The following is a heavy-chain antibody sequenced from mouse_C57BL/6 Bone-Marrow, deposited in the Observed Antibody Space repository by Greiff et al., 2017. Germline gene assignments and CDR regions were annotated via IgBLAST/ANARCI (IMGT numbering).Heavy chain of an antibody. Sequence: EVKLVESGGGLVQPGGSMKLSCAASGFTFSDAWMDWVRQSPEKGLEWVAEIRNKANNHATYYAESVKGRFTISRDDSKSSVYLQMNSLRAEDTGIYYCTRQDTTVVATGNYAMDYWGQGTSVTVSS. V-gene: IGHV6-6*01. J-gene: IGHJ4*01. D-gene: IGHD1-1*01. CDR3: TRQDTTVVATGNYAMDY. CDR1: GFTFSDAW. CDR2: IRNKANNHAT.